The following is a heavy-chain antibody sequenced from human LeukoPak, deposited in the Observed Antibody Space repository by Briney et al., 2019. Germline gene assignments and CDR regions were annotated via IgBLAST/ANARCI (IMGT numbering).Heavy chain of an antibody. V-gene: IGHV3-7*01. J-gene: IGHJ4*02. CDR3: ASGNYFDY. D-gene: IGHD2-15*01. Sequence: GGSLRLSCAASGFSFSTYWMSWVRQAPGKGLEWVANINQDGTGKYYVDSVKGRFIISRDNANNSLYLQMNHLRAEDTAVYFCASGNYFDYWGQGILVAVSS. CDR1: GFSFSTYW. CDR2: INQDGTGK.